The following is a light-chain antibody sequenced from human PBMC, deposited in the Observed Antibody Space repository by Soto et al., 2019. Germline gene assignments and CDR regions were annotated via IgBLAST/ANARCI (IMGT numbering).Light chain of an antibody. CDR3: QQYGSSPRT. J-gene: IGKJ2*01. V-gene: IGKV3-20*01. CDR1: QSVSSSY. Sequence: EIVLTQSPGTLSLSPGERATLSCRASQSVSSSYLAWYQQKPGQAPRLLIYGASIRATGIPVRFSGSGSGTEFHLTISRLEPEDFAVYYCQQYGSSPRTFGQGTKLEIK. CDR2: GAS.